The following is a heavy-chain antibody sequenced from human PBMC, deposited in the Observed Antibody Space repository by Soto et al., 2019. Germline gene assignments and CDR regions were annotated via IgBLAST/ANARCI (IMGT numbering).Heavy chain of an antibody. V-gene: IGHV3-23*01. CDR3: AKDGQDTAMDHYYYYYMDD. D-gene: IGHD5-18*01. Sequence: EVQLLESGGGLVQPGGSLRLSCAASGFTFSSYAMSWVRQAAGKGLEWVSAISGSGGSTYYADSVKGRFTISRDNSKNTLYLQMNSLRAEDTAVYYCAKDGQDTAMDHYYYYYMDDWGKGTTVTVSS. CDR2: ISGSGGST. CDR1: GFTFSSYA. J-gene: IGHJ6*03.